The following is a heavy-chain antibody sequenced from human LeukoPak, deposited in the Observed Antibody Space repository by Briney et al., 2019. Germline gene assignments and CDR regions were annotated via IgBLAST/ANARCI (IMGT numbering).Heavy chain of an antibody. D-gene: IGHD1-26*01. CDR1: GYTFTSYG. J-gene: IGHJ4*02. Sequence: ASVKVSCKASGYTFTSYGISWVRQAPGQGLEWMGWISAYNGNTNYAQKLQGRVTMTTDTSTSTAYMELRSLRSDDTAVYYCAIADYSGSYYFSDYWGQGTLVTVSS. V-gene: IGHV1-18*01. CDR3: AIADYSGSYYFSDY. CDR2: ISAYNGNT.